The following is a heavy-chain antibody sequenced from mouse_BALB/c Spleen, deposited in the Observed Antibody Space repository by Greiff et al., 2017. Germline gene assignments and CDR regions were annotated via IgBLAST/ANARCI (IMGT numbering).Heavy chain of an antibody. CDR3: APHYDYYAMDY. Sequence: EVQRVESGGGLVQPGGSRKLSCAASGFTFSSFGMHWVRQAPEKGLEWVAYISSGSSTIYYADTVKGRFTISRDNPKNTLFLQMTSLRSEDTAMYYCAPHYDYYAMDYWGQGTSVTVSS. CDR2: ISSGSSTI. J-gene: IGHJ4*01. V-gene: IGHV5-17*02. D-gene: IGHD1-1*02. CDR1: GFTFSSFG.